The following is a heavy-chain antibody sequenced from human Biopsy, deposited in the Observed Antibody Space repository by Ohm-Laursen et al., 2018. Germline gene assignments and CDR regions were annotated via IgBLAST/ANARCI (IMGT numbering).Heavy chain of an antibody. Sequence: SETLSLPCSVSGDSIPTFNYYWGWVRQPPGKGLEWLATIFYSGTPYFSRTLESRLTISQVTSSNQFSLRLKYVSAADTGVYYCARIYFYGLGSSDYFFDSWGQGTLVTVSS. CDR3: ARIYFYGLGSSDYFFDS. V-gene: IGHV4-39*07. J-gene: IGHJ4*02. D-gene: IGHD3-10*01. CDR1: GDSIPTFNYY. CDR2: IFYSGTP.